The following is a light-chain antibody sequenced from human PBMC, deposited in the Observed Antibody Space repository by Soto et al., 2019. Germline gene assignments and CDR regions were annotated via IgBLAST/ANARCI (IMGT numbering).Light chain of an antibody. J-gene: IGLJ1*01. Sequence: QSALAQPASVSGSPGQSITISCTGSFSDIAVFNYVSWYQQYPGRAPKLLIYQVTSRASGVSHRFSGSKSGNTASLTISGLQAEDDADYFCCSYEGTYTSFVFGTGTKVTVL. CDR3: CSYEGTYTSFV. CDR1: FSDIAVFNY. V-gene: IGLV2-14*01. CDR2: QVT.